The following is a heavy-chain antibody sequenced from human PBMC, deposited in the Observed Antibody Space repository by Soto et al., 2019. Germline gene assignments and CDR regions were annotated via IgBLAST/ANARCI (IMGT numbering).Heavy chain of an antibody. D-gene: IGHD4-17*01. CDR2: IDPSDSFT. V-gene: IGHV5-10-1*01. CDR3: ARHRGTVTLAFDF. Sequence: VESLNTSCKVSGYNFPSYWIIWVLQMPGKGLEYMGKIDPSDSFTTYSPSFQGHVTISSDKSIDTAYLQWNTLKASDTAMYYCARHRGTVTLAFDFWGQGTMVTVSS. J-gene: IGHJ3*01. CDR1: GYNFPSYW.